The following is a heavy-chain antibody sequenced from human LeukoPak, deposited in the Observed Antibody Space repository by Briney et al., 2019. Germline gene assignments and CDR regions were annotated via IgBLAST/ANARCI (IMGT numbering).Heavy chain of an antibody. Sequence: GGSLRLSCAATGFIFSNYAMSWVRQAPGKGLEWVATSGSGGATYYADSVKGRFTISRDNSKNTLYLQMNSLRDEDTATHYCAKVPYSDYGSGRPPFMDLWDQGTTVAVSS. V-gene: IGHV3-23*01. D-gene: IGHD3-10*01. CDR3: AKVPYSDYGSGRPPFMDL. CDR2: SGSGGAT. CDR1: GFIFSNYA. J-gene: IGHJ6*02.